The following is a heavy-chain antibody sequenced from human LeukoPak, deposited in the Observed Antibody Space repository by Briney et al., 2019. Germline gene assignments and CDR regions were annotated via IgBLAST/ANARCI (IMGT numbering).Heavy chain of an antibody. V-gene: IGHV3-7*01. Sequence: GGSLRLSCAASGFTFSSYWMSWARQAPGKGLEWVANIKQDGSEKYYVDSVKGRFTISRDNAKNSLYLQMNSLRAEDTAVYYCARGVRSMIVVVPGAFDIWGQGTMVTVSS. CDR2: IKQDGSEK. CDR3: ARGVRSMIVVVPGAFDI. D-gene: IGHD3-22*01. CDR1: GFTFSSYW. J-gene: IGHJ3*02.